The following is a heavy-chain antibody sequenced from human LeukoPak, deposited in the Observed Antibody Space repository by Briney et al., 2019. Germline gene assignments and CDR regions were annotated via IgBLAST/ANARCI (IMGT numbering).Heavy chain of an antibody. V-gene: IGHV3-74*01. CDR1: GFTFSYSW. CDR3: AKASRSSGYYKTQMGYFDY. J-gene: IGHJ4*02. CDR2: INTDGGST. Sequence: GGSLRLSCAASGFTFSYSWMHWVRQAPGRGLVWVSRINTDGGSTYYADSVKGRFTISRDNSKNTLYLQMNSLRAEDTAVYYCAKASRSSGYYKTQMGYFDYWGQGTLVTVSS. D-gene: IGHD3-22*01.